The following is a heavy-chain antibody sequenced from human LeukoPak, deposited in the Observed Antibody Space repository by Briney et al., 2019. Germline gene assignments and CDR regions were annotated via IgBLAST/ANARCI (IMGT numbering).Heavy chain of an antibody. CDR3: AREYGSGWYYFDY. D-gene: IGHD6-19*01. CDR1: GGSISSYY. J-gene: IGHJ4*02. V-gene: IGHV4-59*01. Sequence: PSETLSLTCTVSGGSISSYYWSWIRQPPGKGLEWIGYIYYSGSTNYNPSLESRVTISVDTSKNQFSLKLSSVTAADTAVYYCAREYGSGWYYFDYRGQGTLVTVSS. CDR2: IYYSGST.